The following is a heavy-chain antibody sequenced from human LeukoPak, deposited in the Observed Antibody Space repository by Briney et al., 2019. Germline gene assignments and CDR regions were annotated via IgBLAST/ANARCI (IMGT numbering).Heavy chain of an antibody. CDR1: GFTFSSAW. D-gene: IGHD6-13*01. CDR2: IKSKTDGGTT. Sequence: GGSLRLSCAASGFTFSSAWMSWVRQAPGKGLEWVGRIKSKTDGGTTDYAAPVKGRFTISRDDSKNTLYLQMNSLKTEDTAVYYCTTLYSSSWYDFWGQGTLVTVSS. CDR3: TTLYSSSWYDF. J-gene: IGHJ5*01. V-gene: IGHV3-15*01.